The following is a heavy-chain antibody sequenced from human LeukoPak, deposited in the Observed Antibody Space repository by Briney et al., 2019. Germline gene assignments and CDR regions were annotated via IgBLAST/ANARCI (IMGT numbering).Heavy chain of an antibody. J-gene: IGHJ6*02. V-gene: IGHV7-4-1*02. CDR1: GYTFTSYA. CDR2: INTNTGNP. D-gene: IGHD2-21*01. Sequence: ASVKVSCKASGYTFTSYAMNWVRQAPGQGLEWMGWINTNTGNPTYAQGFTGRFVFSLDTSVSTAYLQISSLKAEDTAVYYCARDQLRPTLYYYGMDVWGQGTTVTVSS. CDR3: ARDQLRPTLYYYGMDV.